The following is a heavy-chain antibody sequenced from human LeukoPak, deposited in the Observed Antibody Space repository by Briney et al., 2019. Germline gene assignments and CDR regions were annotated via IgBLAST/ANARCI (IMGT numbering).Heavy chain of an antibody. D-gene: IGHD3-9*01. CDR3: AKGPRYNILTGYYKSHFFDY. V-gene: IGHV3-23*01. CDR1: GFTFSSYD. J-gene: IGHJ4*02. Sequence: GGSLRLSCAASGFTFSSYDMSWVRQAPGKGLEYLSSISGSRGITYYADSVKGRFTISRDNSKNTLYLQMNSLRAEDTAVYYCAKGPRYNILTGYYKSHFFDYWGQGTLVTVSP. CDR2: ISGSRGIT.